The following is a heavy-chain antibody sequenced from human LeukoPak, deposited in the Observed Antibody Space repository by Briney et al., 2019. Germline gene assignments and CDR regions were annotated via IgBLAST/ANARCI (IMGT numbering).Heavy chain of an antibody. CDR1: GASISVYY. CDR2: IYYSGTT. CDR3: ARDRQHRDAFDV. V-gene: IGHV4-59*01. Sequence: SETLSLTCTVSGASISVYYWSWVRQPPGEGLEWIGYIYYSGTTNYNPSLKSRVTMSVDTSKNQFTLNLSSVTAADTAVYYCARDRQHRDAFDVWGQGTMVTVSS. J-gene: IGHJ3*01.